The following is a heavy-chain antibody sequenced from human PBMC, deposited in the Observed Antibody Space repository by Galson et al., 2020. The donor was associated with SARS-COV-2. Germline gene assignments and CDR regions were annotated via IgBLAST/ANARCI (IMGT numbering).Heavy chain of an antibody. CDR2: IIPIFNTP. J-gene: IGHJ6*03. CDR1: GGTFSSYA. D-gene: IGHD5-18*01. Sequence: SVKVSCKTSGGTFSSYAINWVRQAPGQGLEWMGGIIPIFNTPNYAQRFQGRVTITADESTSTAYMALSSLRSEDTAVYYCARGGWVTSENYYYFYYMDVWGTGTTVTVSS. CDR3: ARGGWVTSENYYYFYYMDV. V-gene: IGHV1-69*13.